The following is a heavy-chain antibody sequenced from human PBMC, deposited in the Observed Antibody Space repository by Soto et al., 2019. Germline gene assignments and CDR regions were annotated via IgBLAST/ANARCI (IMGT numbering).Heavy chain of an antibody. CDR1: AESFSAYY. V-gene: IGHV4-34*01. Sequence: PSETLSLTCAVFAESFSAYYWSWIRQPPGKGLEWIGEINHSGSTNYNPSLKSRVAISVDTSKNQFSLKLSSVTAADTAGYYCARGRWYGKYFDYWGQGTLVTVSS. CDR2: INHSGST. J-gene: IGHJ4*02. D-gene: IGHD6-13*01. CDR3: ARGRWYGKYFDY.